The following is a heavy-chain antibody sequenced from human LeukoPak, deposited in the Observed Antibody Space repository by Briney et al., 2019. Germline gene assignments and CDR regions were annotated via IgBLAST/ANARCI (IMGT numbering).Heavy chain of an antibody. Sequence: ASVEVSCKASGYTFTGYYMHWVRQAPGQGLEWMGWINPNSGGTNYAQKFQGRVTMTRDTSISTAYMELSRLRSDDTAVYYCTRVGEYYYDSSGYPMDYWGQGTLVTVSS. CDR1: GYTFTGYY. CDR2: INPNSGGT. V-gene: IGHV1-2*02. J-gene: IGHJ4*02. D-gene: IGHD3-22*01. CDR3: TRVGEYYYDSSGYPMDY.